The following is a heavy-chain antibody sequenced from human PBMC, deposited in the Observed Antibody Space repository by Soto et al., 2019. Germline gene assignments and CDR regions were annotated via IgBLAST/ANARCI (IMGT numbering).Heavy chain of an antibody. V-gene: IGHV1-18*01. CDR1: GYSFHNSG. Sequence: ASVKVSCKTSGYSFHNSGISWVRQAPGQGLEWMGWISTYNGDTNSAQKFQGRVTMTADTSTGTAYMELMSLKSDDTAVYYCARQGSWPYYYYGLDVWGQGTTVTVSS. CDR2: ISTYNGDT. CDR3: ARQGSWPYYYYGLDV. J-gene: IGHJ6*02. D-gene: IGHD1-26*01.